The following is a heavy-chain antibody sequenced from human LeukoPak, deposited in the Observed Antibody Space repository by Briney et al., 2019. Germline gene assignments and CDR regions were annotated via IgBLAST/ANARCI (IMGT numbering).Heavy chain of an antibody. V-gene: IGHV3-7*03. Sequence: GWSLRLSCAASGFTFRSYWIRWVRQAPGKGLAWVAYIKQDRSEKYYVDSEKGRFTISRDNAKNSLYLQMNSLRAEDTAMYYCARDANYFLPMEYWGQGTLVTVSS. CDR1: GFTFRSYW. CDR3: ARDANYFLPMEY. J-gene: IGHJ4*02. CDR2: IKQDRSEK. D-gene: IGHD4/OR15-4a*01.